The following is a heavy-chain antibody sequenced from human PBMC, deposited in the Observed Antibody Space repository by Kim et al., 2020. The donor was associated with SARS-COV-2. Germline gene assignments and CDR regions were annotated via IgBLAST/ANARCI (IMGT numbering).Heavy chain of an antibody. D-gene: IGHD6-6*01. J-gene: IGHJ5*02. CDR2: IIPKSGDT. CDR1: GYTFNDYS. CDR3: ARRSTFSSDNWFDP. V-gene: IGHV1-2*05. Sequence: ASVKVSCKTSGYTFNDYSIHWVRQAPGQALEWMGRIIPKSGDTNYAQKFQGRVTMTRYTSITTAYLGLTSLTSDDTGVYYCARRSTFSSDNWFDPWGQGTLVTVSS.